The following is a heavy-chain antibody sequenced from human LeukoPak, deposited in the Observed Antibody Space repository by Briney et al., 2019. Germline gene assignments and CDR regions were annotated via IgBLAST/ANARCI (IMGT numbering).Heavy chain of an antibody. CDR3: AKRSSSGYAFDI. V-gene: IGHV3-23*01. CDR1: GFTFSSYA. D-gene: IGHD6-13*01. Sequence: GGSLRLSCAASGFTFSSYAMSWVHQAPGKGLEWVSAISGSGGSTYYADSVKGRFTISRDNSKNTLYLQMNSLRAEDTAVYYCAKRSSSGYAFDIWGQGTMVTVSS. J-gene: IGHJ3*02. CDR2: ISGSGGST.